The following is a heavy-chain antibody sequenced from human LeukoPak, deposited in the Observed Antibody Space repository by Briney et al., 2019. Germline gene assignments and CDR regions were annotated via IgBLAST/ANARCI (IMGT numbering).Heavy chain of an antibody. CDR2: IYDGGST. CDR1: GFTVSSKY. CDR3: ASLWFGELLASDY. J-gene: IGHJ4*02. D-gene: IGHD3-10*01. Sequence: PGGSLRLSCVASGFTVSSKYMNWVRQAPGKGLEWVSVIYDGGSTYYADSVKGRLTISRDNSKNTLYLQMNSLRAEDTAVYYCASLWFGELLASDYWGQGTLVTVSS. V-gene: IGHV3-66*01.